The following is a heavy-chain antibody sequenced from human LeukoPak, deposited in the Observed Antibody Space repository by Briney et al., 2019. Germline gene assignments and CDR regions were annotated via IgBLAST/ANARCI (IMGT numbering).Heavy chain of an antibody. CDR1: GFTFSYYA. CDR2: ISGSGGST. J-gene: IGHJ4*02. D-gene: IGHD4-17*01. V-gene: IGHV3-23*01. CDR3: AKGQSISATVTFFDS. Sequence: GRSLRLSCAASGFTFSYYAMSWIRQAPGKGLDWVSVISGSGGSTYYADSVKGRFTISRDNSKNTLYLQMSSLRAEDTAVYYCAKGQSISATVTFFDSWGQGTLVTVSS.